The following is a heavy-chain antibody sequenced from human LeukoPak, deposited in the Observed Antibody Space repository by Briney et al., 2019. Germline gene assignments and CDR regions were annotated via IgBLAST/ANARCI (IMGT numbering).Heavy chain of an antibody. D-gene: IGHD3-22*01. CDR1: GGSISSSSYY. Sequence: SETLSLTCTVSGGSISSSSYYWGWIRQPPGKGLEWIGSICYSGSTYYNPSLKSRVTISVDTSKNQFSLKLSSVTAADTAVYYCARDLYYYDSSGYSTKEGAFDIWGQGTMVTVSS. CDR3: ARDLYYYDSSGYSTKEGAFDI. CDR2: ICYSGST. J-gene: IGHJ3*02. V-gene: IGHV4-39*07.